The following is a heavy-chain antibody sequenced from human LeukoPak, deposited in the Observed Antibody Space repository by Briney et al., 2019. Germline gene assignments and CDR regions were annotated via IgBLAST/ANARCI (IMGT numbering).Heavy chain of an antibody. V-gene: IGHV3-69-1*02. CDR1: GFIFSSYS. CDR3: ARALGAYFDN. D-gene: IGHD3-16*01. J-gene: IGHJ4*02. CDR2: MTSTSTI. Sequence: GGSLRLSCAASGFIFSSYSMNWVRQAPGKGLEWVATMTSTSTIYYADSVKGRFTISRDNAKNSVYLQMNSLRAEDTAVYYCARALGAYFDNWGQGTLVTVSS.